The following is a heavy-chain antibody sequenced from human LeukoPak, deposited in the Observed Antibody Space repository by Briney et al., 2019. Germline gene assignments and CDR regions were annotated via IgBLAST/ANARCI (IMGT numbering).Heavy chain of an antibody. V-gene: IGHV4-59*10. CDR3: AKGAGPPWFDP. CDR1: GGSFSGYY. J-gene: IGHJ5*02. D-gene: IGHD6-19*01. Sequence: SETLSLTCAVYGGSFSGYYWSWIRQPAGKGLEWIGRMSSSGISTYSPSLKSRVTISIDTSRNQFSMNLNSVTAADTAVYYCAKGAGPPWFDPWRQGTLVTVSS. CDR2: MSSSGIS.